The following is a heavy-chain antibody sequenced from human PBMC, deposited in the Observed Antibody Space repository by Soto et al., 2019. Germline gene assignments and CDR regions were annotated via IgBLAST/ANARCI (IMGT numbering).Heavy chain of an antibody. V-gene: IGHV4-34*01. D-gene: IGHD5-18*01. CDR2: INHSGST. Sequence: SVTLSLTCAVYGGSFSGYYWSWIRQPPGKGLEWIGEINHSGSTNYNPSLKGRVTISVDTSKNQFPLKLSSVTAADTAVYYCARLVWSYGTWFDPWGQGTLVTVSS. CDR1: GGSFSGYY. J-gene: IGHJ5*02. CDR3: ARLVWSYGTWFDP.